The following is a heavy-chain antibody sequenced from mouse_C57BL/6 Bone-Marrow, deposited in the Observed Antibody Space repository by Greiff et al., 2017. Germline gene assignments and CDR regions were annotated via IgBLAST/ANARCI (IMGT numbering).Heavy chain of an antibody. CDR1: GFNIKNTY. CDR2: IDPANGNT. Sequence: VQLQQSVAELVRPGASVKLSCTASGFNIKNTYMHWVKQRPEQGLEWIGRIDPANGNTKYAPKFQGKATITADTSSNTAYLQLSSLTSEDTAIYYGARNFPYYYGRSYWYFEVWGTGTTGTVSS. D-gene: IGHD1-1*01. J-gene: IGHJ1*03. V-gene: IGHV14-3*01. CDR3: ARNFPYYYGRSYWYFEV.